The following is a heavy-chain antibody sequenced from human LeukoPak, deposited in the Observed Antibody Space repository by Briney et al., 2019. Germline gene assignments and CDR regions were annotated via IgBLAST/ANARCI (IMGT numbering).Heavy chain of an antibody. D-gene: IGHD1-14*01. CDR2: ISNGGGSA. Sequence: GGSLRLSCAASGFTFSSYPMSWVRQAPGKGLQWVSAISNGGGSAYYADSVKGRFAISRDNSKSTLYLQMNSLRAEDTAIYYCAARPRMPPRFDYWGQGTLVTVSS. CDR3: AARPRMPPRFDY. CDR1: GFTFSSYP. J-gene: IGHJ4*02. V-gene: IGHV3-23*01.